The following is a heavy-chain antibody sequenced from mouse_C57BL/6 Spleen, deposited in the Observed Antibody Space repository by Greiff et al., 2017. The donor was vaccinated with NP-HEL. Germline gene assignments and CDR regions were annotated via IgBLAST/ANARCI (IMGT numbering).Heavy chain of an antibody. CDR3: ARSGGLYYGNYEGVDY. D-gene: IGHD2-1*01. V-gene: IGHV1-81*01. CDR1: GYTFTSYG. J-gene: IGHJ2*01. CDR2: IYPRSGNT. Sequence: QVQLQQSGAELARPGASVKLSCKASGYTFTSYGISWVKQRTGQGLEWIGEIYPRSGNTYYNEKFKGKATLTADKSSSTAYMELRSLTSEDSAVYFCARSGGLYYGNYEGVDYWGQGTTLTVSS.